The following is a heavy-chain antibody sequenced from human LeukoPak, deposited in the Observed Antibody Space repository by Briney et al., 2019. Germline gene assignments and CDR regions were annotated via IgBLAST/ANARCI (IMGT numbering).Heavy chain of an antibody. Sequence: ASVKVSCKASGYTFTSYGISWVRQAPGQGLEWMGWISAYNGNTNYAQKLQGRVTMTEDTSTDTAYMELSSLRSEDTAVYYCATFPKTIYSYGPSNWFDPWGQGTLVTVSS. D-gene: IGHD5-18*01. J-gene: IGHJ5*02. CDR3: ATFPKTIYSYGPSNWFDP. CDR1: GYTFTSYG. CDR2: ISAYNGNT. V-gene: IGHV1-18*01.